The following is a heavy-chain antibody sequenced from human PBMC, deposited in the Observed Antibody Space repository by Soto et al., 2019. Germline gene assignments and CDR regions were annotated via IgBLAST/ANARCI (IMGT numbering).Heavy chain of an antibody. CDR1: GFTFTDYY. CDR2: ISSTGTYT. J-gene: IGHJ4*02. Sequence: QVQLVESGGGSVKPGGSLRLSCAASGFTFTDYYMNWIRQAPGKGLEWVSYISSTGTYTNYADSVKGRFTISRDNAKNSLYLQMNSLRSEDTAVYYCARDANYAANWGQGTLVTVSS. CDR3: ARDANYAAN. V-gene: IGHV3-11*05. D-gene: IGHD1-7*01.